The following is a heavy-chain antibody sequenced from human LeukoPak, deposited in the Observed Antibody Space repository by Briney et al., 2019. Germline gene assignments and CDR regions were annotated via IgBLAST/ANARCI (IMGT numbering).Heavy chain of an antibody. Sequence: QTSETLSLTCTVSGGSISSYYWSWIRQPPGKGLEWIGYIYYSGSTNYNPSLKSRVTISVDTSKNQFSLKLSSVTAADTAVYYCARDYADPKQGYYDRRYGMDVWGQGTTVTVSS. J-gene: IGHJ6*02. V-gene: IGHV4-59*01. CDR3: ARDYADPKQGYYDRRYGMDV. CDR2: IYYSGST. CDR1: GGSISSYY. D-gene: IGHD3-22*01.